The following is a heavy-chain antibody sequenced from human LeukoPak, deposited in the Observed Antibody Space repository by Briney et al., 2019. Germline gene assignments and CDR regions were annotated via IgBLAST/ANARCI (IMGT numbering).Heavy chain of an antibody. J-gene: IGHJ6*03. D-gene: IGHD3-3*01. Sequence: ASVKVSCKVSGYTFTDYYMHWVQQAPGKGLEWMGLVDPEDGETIYAEKFQGRVTITADTSTDTAYMELSSLRSEDTAVYYCARAHDFWSGSTRDYYMDVWGKGTTVTVSS. CDR1: GYTFTDYY. CDR2: VDPEDGET. CDR3: ARAHDFWSGSTRDYYMDV. V-gene: IGHV1-69-2*01.